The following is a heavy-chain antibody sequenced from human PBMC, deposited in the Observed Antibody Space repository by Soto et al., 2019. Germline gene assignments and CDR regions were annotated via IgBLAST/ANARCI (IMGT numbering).Heavy chain of an antibody. D-gene: IGHD2-2*01. CDR2: IIPIFGTA. Sequence: QVQLVQSGAEVKKPGSSVKVSCKASGGTFSSYAISWVRQAPGQGLEWMGGIIPIFGTANYAQKFQGRVTINVDESTSTAYMELSSLRSEDTAVYYCARDPADCSSTSCYGPQNWFDPWGQGTLVTVSS. V-gene: IGHV1-69*01. CDR3: ARDPADCSSTSCYGPQNWFDP. CDR1: GGTFSSYA. J-gene: IGHJ5*02.